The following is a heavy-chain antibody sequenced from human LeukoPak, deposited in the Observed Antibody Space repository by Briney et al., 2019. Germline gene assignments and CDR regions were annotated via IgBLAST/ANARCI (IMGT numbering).Heavy chain of an antibody. D-gene: IGHD3-22*01. CDR1: GFAFSSYS. V-gene: IGHV3-21*01. Sequence: GSLRLSCAASGFAFSSYSMNWVRQAPGKGLEWVSSISSSSRYIYYTDSLKGRFTISRDNAKNSLYLQMNSLRAEDTAVYYCARDGYYDSSGPQDGAFDIWGQGTMVTVSS. CDR3: ARDGYYDSSGPQDGAFDI. CDR2: ISSSSRYI. J-gene: IGHJ3*02.